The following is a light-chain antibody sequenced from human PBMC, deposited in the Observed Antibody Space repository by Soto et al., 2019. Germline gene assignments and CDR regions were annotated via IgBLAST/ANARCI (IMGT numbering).Light chain of an antibody. V-gene: IGKV3-20*01. CDR2: DAS. J-gene: IGKJ4*01. Sequence: EIVLTQSPGTLSLSPGERANLSCRASQSVRSNYLAWYQQKPGQAPRFLIYDASSRATGIPDRFSGSGYGTDFTLTISRLEPEDFALYYCQQYGSSPLTFGGETKVEIK. CDR1: QSVRSNY. CDR3: QQYGSSPLT.